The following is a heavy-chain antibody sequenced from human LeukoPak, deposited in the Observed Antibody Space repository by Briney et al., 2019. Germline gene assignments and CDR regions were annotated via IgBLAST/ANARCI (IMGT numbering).Heavy chain of an antibody. CDR3: AKEGSGWYVDY. V-gene: IGHV3-23*01. CDR2: MTGSGGST. D-gene: IGHD6-19*01. J-gene: IGHJ4*02. Sequence: GESLKISCAASGFTFRTYAMSWVRQAPGKGLEWVSAMTGSGGSTYNADSVKGRFTISRDNSKDTLFLQMNSLRAEDTAVYYCAKEGSGWYVDYWGQGTLVTVSS. CDR1: GFTFRTYA.